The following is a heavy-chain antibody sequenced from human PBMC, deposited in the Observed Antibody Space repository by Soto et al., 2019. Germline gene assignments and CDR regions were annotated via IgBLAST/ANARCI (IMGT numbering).Heavy chain of an antibody. Sequence: EVQLLESGGGLVQPGGSLRLSCAAFGFTFSSYAMSWVRQAPGKGLEWVSAISGSGGSTYYADSVKGRFTISRDNSKNTLYLQMNSLRAEDTAVYYCAKGRCSSTSCYGQFDYWGQGTLVTVSS. D-gene: IGHD2-2*01. J-gene: IGHJ4*02. CDR3: AKGRCSSTSCYGQFDY. CDR1: GFTFSSYA. V-gene: IGHV3-23*01. CDR2: ISGSGGST.